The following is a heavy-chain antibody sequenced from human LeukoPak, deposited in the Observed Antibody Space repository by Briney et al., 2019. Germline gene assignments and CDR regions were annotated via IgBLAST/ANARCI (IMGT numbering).Heavy chain of an antibody. V-gene: IGHV1-8*01. CDR2: MNPNSGNT. CDR1: GYTFTSYD. D-gene: IGHD4-17*01. CDR3: ARLYGDNNYYYYGMDV. J-gene: IGHJ6*02. Sequence: ASVKVSCKASGYTFTSYDINWVRQATGQGLEWMGWMNPNSGNTGYAQKFQGRVTMTRNTSISTAYMELSSLRSEDTAVYYCARLYGDNNYYYYGMDVWGQGTTVTVSS.